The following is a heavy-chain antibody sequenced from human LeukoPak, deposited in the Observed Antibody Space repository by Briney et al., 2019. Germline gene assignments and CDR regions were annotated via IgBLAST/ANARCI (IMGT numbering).Heavy chain of an antibody. V-gene: IGHV3-33*06. CDR1: GFTFSSYG. CDR2: IWYDGSNK. CDR3: AKELYSSSWSYYFDY. D-gene: IGHD6-13*01. J-gene: IGHJ4*02. Sequence: GGSLRLSCAASGFTFSSYGMHWVRQAPGKGLEWVAVIWYDGSNKYYADSVKGRFTIFRENSKNTLYLQMNSLRAEDTAVYYCAKELYSSSWSYYFDYWGQGTLVTVSS.